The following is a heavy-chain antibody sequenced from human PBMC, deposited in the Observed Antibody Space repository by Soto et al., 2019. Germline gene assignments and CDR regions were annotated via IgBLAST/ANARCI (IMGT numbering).Heavy chain of an antibody. J-gene: IGHJ5*02. Sequence: AGGSLRLSCAASGFTFSSYAMSWVRQAPGKGLEWVSAISGSGGSTYYADSVKGRFTISRDNSKNTLYLQMNSLRAEDTAVYYCAKGGNYRTKNWFDPWGQGTQVTVSS. V-gene: IGHV3-23*01. CDR1: GFTFSSYA. CDR3: AKGGNYRTKNWFDP. CDR2: ISGSGGST. D-gene: IGHD1-7*01.